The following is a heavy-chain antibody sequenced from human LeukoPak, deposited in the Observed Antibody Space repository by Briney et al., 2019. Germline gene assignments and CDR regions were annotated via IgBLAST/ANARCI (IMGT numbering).Heavy chain of an antibody. CDR2: INHSGST. Sequence: PSETLSLTCAVYGGSFSGYYWSWIRQPPGKGLEWIGEINHSGSTNYNPSLKSRVTISVDTSKNQFSLKLSSVTAADTAVYYCAREEYQLLYYYYGMDVWGQGTTVTVSS. CDR3: AREEYQLLYYYYGMDV. D-gene: IGHD2-2*01. V-gene: IGHV4-34*01. CDR1: GGSFSGYY. J-gene: IGHJ6*02.